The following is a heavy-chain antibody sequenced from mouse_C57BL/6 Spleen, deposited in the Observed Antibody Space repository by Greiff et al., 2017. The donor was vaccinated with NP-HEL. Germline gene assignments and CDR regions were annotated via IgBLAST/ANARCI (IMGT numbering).Heavy chain of an antibody. D-gene: IGHD2-4*01. CDR3: ASHYDYQAWFAY. Sequence: QVQLQQPGAELVKPGASVKLSCKASGYTFTSYWMHWVKQRPGRGLEWIGRIDPNSGGTKYNEKFKSKATLTVDKPSSTAYMQISSLTSEDSAVYYRASHYDYQAWFAYWGQGTLVTVSA. CDR1: GYTFTSYW. CDR2: IDPNSGGT. J-gene: IGHJ3*01. V-gene: IGHV1-72*01.